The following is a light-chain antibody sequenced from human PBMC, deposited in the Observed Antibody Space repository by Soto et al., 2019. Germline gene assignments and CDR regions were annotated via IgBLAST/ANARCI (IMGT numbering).Light chain of an antibody. CDR3: QQYNEWPLT. V-gene: IGKV3-15*01. CDR2: HAA. J-gene: IGKJ4*01. Sequence: EIVMTQSPATLSVSPGERATLSCRASQSVSNNVAWYQQKPGQAPRLLIYHAATSATGIPARFSGSGSGTEVTLTISSLQSEAFAVYYCQQYNEWPLTFGGGTKVEIK. CDR1: QSVSNN.